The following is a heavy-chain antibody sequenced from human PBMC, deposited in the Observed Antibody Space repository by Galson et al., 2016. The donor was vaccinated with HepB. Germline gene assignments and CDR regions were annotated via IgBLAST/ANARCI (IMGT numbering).Heavy chain of an antibody. J-gene: IGHJ5*02. V-gene: IGHV4-39*01. CDR3: ARGLFFYASGMFDP. CDR1: GGSINSTSSY. D-gene: IGHD2/OR15-2a*01. CDR2: MYYSGNT. Sequence: SETLSLTCTVSGGSINSTSSYRGWIRQPPGKGLEWIGSMYYSGNTFYNPSLILRVTISVDTSKNQFSLKVTSVTAEDTAVYSCARGLFFYASGMFDPWGQGTLVTVSS.